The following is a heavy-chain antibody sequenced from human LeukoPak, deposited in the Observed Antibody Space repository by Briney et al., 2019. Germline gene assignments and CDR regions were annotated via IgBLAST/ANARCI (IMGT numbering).Heavy chain of an antibody. Sequence: SVKVSCKASGYTFTSYGISWVRQAPGQGLEWMGGIIPIFGTANYAQKFQGRVTITADKSTSTAYMELSSLRSEDTAVYYCARDGSGGGNWFDPWGQGTLVTVSS. CDR1: GYTFTSYG. V-gene: IGHV1-69*06. D-gene: IGHD2-15*01. CDR3: ARDGSGGGNWFDP. CDR2: IIPIFGTA. J-gene: IGHJ5*02.